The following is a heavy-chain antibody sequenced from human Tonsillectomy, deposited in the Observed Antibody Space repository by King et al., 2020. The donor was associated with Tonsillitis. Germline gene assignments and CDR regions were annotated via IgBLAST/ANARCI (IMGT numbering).Heavy chain of an antibody. D-gene: IGHD5-18*01. Sequence: VQLVESGGGLVQPGRSLRLSCAASGFSFDDHAMHWVRQAPGKGLEWVSGISWNSVSIDYADSVKGRFTMSRDNAQNSLSLQMNSLRPEDTALYYCVKDIGWGVVYSYVYGGMDVWGQGTTVTVSS. CDR3: VKDIGWGVVYSYVYGGMDV. CDR2: ISWNSVSI. V-gene: IGHV3-9*01. CDR1: GFSFDDHA. J-gene: IGHJ6*02.